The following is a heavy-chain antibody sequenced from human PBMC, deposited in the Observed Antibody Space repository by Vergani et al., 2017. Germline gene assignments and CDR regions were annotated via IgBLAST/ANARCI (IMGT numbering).Heavy chain of an antibody. Sequence: QVQLVESGGGVVQPGESLRLSCAASGFPFSTYGMHWVRQAPGKGLEWVAFIQKDGIDKFYADSVRGRFTISRDISKNTLYLEMNSLRSEDTALYYCAKYLRDSTDGLPDSWGPGTLVIVSS. CDR3: AKYLRDSTDGLPDS. V-gene: IGHV3-30*02. J-gene: IGHJ4*02. CDR2: IQKDGIDK. CDR1: GFPFSTYG. D-gene: IGHD2-21*02.